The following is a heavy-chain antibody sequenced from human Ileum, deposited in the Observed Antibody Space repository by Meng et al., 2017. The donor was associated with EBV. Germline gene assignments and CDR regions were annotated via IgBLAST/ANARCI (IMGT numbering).Heavy chain of an antibody. J-gene: IGHJ4*02. D-gene: IGHD4-17*01. V-gene: IGHV4-39*01. CDR1: GGSISSSNYC. CDR2: ICYTDYT. CDR3: AMGPDYAKTGY. Sequence: QPLLQESGPGLVQPSEPLSFTCSVSGGSISSSNYCWGWIRQPPGKGLEWIQSICYTDYTYYNPSLKSRVTISADKSKNQFSLRLNSLTAADTAVYYCAMGPDYAKTGYWGQGTLVTVSS.